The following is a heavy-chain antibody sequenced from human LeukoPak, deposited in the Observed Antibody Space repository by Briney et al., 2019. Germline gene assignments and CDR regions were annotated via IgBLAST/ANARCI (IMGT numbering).Heavy chain of an antibody. D-gene: IGHD6-19*01. V-gene: IGHV3-7*01. J-gene: IGHJ4*02. Sequence: PGRSLRLCCAASGFTFSNYWMSWVRQAPGKGLEWVANIKQDGSEKYYVDSVMGRFTVSRDNAKNSLCLQMNSLRAEDTAVYYCARISGWPATFDYWGQGTLVTVSS. CDR3: ARISGWPATFDY. CDR1: GFTFSNYW. CDR2: IKQDGSEK.